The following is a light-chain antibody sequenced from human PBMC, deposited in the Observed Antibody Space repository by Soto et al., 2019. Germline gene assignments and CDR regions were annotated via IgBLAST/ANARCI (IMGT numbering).Light chain of an antibody. V-gene: IGKV1D-13*01. CDR2: DAS. J-gene: IGKJ3*01. Sequence: AIQLTQSPSSLSAYVGDSVSITCRASQGISSALAWYQQKPGRAPKLLIYDASSFEGGVPSRFSGSRSGTDFTLTVSSLQPEDFATYYCQQFDDYPFTFGPGNKVDIK. CDR3: QQFDDYPFT. CDR1: QGISSA.